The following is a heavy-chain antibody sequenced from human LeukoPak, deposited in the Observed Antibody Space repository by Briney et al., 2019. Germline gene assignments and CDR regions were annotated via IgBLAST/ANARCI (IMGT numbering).Heavy chain of an antibody. CDR2: TYYRSKWYN. J-gene: IGHJ5*02. V-gene: IGHV6-1*01. Sequence: SQTLSLTCAISGDSVSSNSAAWNWIRQSPSRGLEWLGRTYYRSKWYNDYAVSVKSRITINPDTSKNQFSLQLNSVTPEDTAVYYCARDPLTGNLLGVNWFDPWGQGTLVTVSS. CDR1: GDSVSSNSAA. D-gene: IGHD7-27*01. CDR3: ARDPLTGNLLGVNWFDP.